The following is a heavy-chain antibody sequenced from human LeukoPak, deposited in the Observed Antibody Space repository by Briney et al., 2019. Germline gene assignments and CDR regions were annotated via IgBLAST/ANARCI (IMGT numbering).Heavy chain of an antibody. CDR1: GGTFSSYA. V-gene: IGHV1-18*01. J-gene: IGHJ4*02. D-gene: IGHD6-19*01. Sequence: ASVKVSCKASGGTFSSYAISWVRQAPGQGLEWMGWISAYNGNTNYAQKLQGRVTMTTDTSTSTAYMELRSLRSDDTAVYYCARYSSGWCLDYWGQGTLVTVSS. CDR2: ISAYNGNT. CDR3: ARYSSGWCLDY.